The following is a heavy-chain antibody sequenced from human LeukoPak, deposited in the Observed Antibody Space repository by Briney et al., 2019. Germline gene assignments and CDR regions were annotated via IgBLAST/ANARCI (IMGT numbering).Heavy chain of an antibody. CDR3: ARAGPHYYGSGSYYFDY. Sequence: PSETLSPTCTVSGGSISSYYWSWIRQPPGKGLEWIGYIYYSGSTNYNPSLKSRVTISVDTSKNQFSLKLSSVTAADTAVYYCARAGPHYYGSGSYYFDYWGQGTLVTVSS. J-gene: IGHJ4*02. CDR1: GGSISSYY. V-gene: IGHV4-59*01. D-gene: IGHD3-10*01. CDR2: IYYSGST.